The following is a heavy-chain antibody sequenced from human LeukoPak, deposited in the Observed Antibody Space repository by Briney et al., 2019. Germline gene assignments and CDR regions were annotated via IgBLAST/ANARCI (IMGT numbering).Heavy chain of an antibody. CDR1: GFTFSSYG. CDR3: AKDVAVAGFYYFDY. D-gene: IGHD6-19*01. V-gene: IGHV3-30*18. Sequence: GGSLRLSCAASGFTFSSYGMHWVRQAPGKGLERVAVISYDGSNKYYADSVKGRFTISRDNSKNTLYLQMNSLRAEDTAVYYCAKDVAVAGFYYFDYWGQGTLVTVSS. CDR2: ISYDGSNK. J-gene: IGHJ4*02.